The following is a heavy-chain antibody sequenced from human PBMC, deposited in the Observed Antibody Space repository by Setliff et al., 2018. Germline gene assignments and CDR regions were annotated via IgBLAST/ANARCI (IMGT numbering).Heavy chain of an antibody. CDR2: ISSSGSTI. D-gene: IGHD5-18*01. CDR1: GYSISSGYY. Sequence: PSETLSLTCAVSGYSISSGYYMSWIRQAPGKGLEWVSYISSSGSTIYYADSVKGRFTISRDNAKNSLYLQMNSLRAEDTAVYYCARGDRWGYSYGPYYYGMDVWGQGTTVTVSS. J-gene: IGHJ6*02. CDR3: ARGDRWGYSYGPYYYGMDV. V-gene: IGHV3-11*04.